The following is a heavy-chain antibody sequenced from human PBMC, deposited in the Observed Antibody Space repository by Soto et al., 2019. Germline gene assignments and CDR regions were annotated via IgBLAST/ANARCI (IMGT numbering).Heavy chain of an antibody. Sequence: GGSLRLSCAASGFTFSDHYMDWVRQAPGKGLEWVGRTRNKANSYTTEYAACGKGRFTISREDSKNSLNLQMNSLKTEDTAVYYCARLTTTSQTLEYYYYYMDVWGKGTTVTVSS. CDR3: ARLTTTSQTLEYYYYYMDV. V-gene: IGHV3-72*01. CDR2: TRNKANSYTT. D-gene: IGHD4-4*01. J-gene: IGHJ6*03. CDR1: GFTFSDHY.